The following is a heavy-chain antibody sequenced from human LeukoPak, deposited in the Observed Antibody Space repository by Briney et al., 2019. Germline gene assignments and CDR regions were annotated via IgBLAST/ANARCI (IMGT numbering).Heavy chain of an antibody. J-gene: IGHJ4*02. D-gene: IGHD3-3*01. CDR3: AKGYYDFWSGLDY. V-gene: IGHV3-9*03. CDR1: GFTFDDYA. CDR2: ISWNSGSI. Sequence: QPGGSLRLSCAASGFTFDDYAMHWVRQAPGKGLEWVSGISWNSGSIGYADSVKGRFTISRDNAKNSLYLQMNSLRAEDMALYYCAKGYYDFWSGLDYWGQGTLVTVSS.